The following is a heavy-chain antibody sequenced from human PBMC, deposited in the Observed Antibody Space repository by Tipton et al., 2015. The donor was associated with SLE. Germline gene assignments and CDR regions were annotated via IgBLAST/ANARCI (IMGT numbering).Heavy chain of an antibody. V-gene: IGHV4-39*07. D-gene: IGHD6-6*01. CDR2: IYHSGST. J-gene: IGHJ3*02. Sequence: TLSLTCTVSGGSISSSSYYWGWIRQPPGKGLEWIGSIYHSGSTYYNPSLKSRVTISVDTSKNQFSLKLSSVTAADTAVYYCARELQQLVAFDIWGQGTMVTVSS. CDR1: GGSISSSSYY. CDR3: ARELQQLVAFDI.